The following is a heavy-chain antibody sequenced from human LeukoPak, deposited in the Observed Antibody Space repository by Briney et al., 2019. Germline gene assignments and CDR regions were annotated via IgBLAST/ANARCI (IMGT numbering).Heavy chain of an antibody. Sequence: PSETLSLTCTVSGGSISSSSDYWGWIRQAPGKGLEWIGSIYYHENTYYNSSLKSRVTISVDTSKNHFSLKLNSVTAADTAVYFCARRAYSAAYWKHFDYWGQGTLVTVSS. V-gene: IGHV4-39*01. CDR2: IYYHENT. D-gene: IGHD1-1*01. J-gene: IGHJ4*02. CDR3: ARRAYSAAYWKHFDY. CDR1: GGSISSSSDY.